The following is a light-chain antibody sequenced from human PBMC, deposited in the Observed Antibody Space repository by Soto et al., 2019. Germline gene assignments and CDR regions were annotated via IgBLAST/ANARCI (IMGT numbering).Light chain of an antibody. CDR2: GAS. CDR1: QSVSSN. CDR3: QQYNIWPLT. J-gene: IGKJ4*01. Sequence: EIVMTHSPATLSVSPWERATLSCRASQSVSSNLAWYQQKPGQAPRLLIYGASTRATGIPARFSGSGSGTEFTLTISSLQSEDFAVYYCQQYNIWPLTFGGGTKVEIK. V-gene: IGKV3-15*01.